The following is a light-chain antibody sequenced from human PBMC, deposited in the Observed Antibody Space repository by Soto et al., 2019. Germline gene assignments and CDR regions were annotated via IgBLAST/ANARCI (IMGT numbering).Light chain of an antibody. CDR1: QGISSY. CDR3: QQYYSYPC. V-gene: IGKV1-8*01. CDR2: AAS. Sequence: AIRMTQSPSSLSASTGDRVTITCRASQGISSYLAWYQQKPGKAPKLLIYAASTLQSGVPSRFIGSGSGTDFTLTISCLQSEDFATYYCQQYYSYPCFGPGTKVDI. J-gene: IGKJ3*01.